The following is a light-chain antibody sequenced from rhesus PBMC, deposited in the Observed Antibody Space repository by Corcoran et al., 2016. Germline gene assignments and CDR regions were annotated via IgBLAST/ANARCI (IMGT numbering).Light chain of an antibody. CDR1: PTISSW. CDR2: KAS. V-gene: IGKV1-22*01. J-gene: IGKJ3*01. CDR3: LQYSRSPFT. Sequence: DIQMTQSPSSLSASVGDPVTITCRASPTISSWLDWYQPKPGKPPKLLSYKASSLQSGVPSRFSGTGSGTDFTLTISSLQPEDFVTYYCLQYSRSPFTFGPGTKLDIK.